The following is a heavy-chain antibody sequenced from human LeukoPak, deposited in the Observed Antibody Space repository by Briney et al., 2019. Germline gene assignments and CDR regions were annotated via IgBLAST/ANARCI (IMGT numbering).Heavy chain of an antibody. CDR1: GGIISTYG. Sequence: ASVKVSCKASGGIISTYGIAWVRQAPGQGLEWMGGIVPPFGRTNYAQKFRGRVTMTTDESSSTVYMELTSLISGDTAVYYCARDFPHAGLDFWGREPWSASPQ. CDR2: IVPPFGRT. CDR3: ARDFPHAGLDF. D-gene: IGHD1-1*01. V-gene: IGHV1-69*05. J-gene: IGHJ4*02.